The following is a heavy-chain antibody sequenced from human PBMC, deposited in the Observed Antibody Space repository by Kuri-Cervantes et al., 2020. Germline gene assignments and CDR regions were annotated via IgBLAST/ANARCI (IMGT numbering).Heavy chain of an antibody. CDR2: TSPSGGLS. CDR1: GYSLTSYF. V-gene: IGHV1-46*01. J-gene: IGHJ4*02. CDR3: ARISVAGTFDY. Sequence: ASVKVSCKASGYSLTSYFIHWVRQAPGQGLEWMGITSPSGGLSTYAQKFQGRVTVTRDTSTSTVFMELSSLRSEDTAVYYCARISVAGTFDYWGQGTLVTVSS. D-gene: IGHD6-19*01.